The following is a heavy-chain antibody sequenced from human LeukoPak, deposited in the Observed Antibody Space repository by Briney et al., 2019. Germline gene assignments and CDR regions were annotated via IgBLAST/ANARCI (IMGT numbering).Heavy chain of an antibody. CDR3: ARAPGPYYFDY. J-gene: IGHJ4*02. Sequence: PGGSLRLSCAASGFTFSSYEVNWVRQAPGKGLEWVSYISSSGSTIYYADSVKGRFTISRDNAKNSLYLQMNSLRAEDTAVYYCARAPGPYYFDYWGQGTLVTVSS. CDR1: GFTFSSYE. CDR2: ISSSGSTI. V-gene: IGHV3-48*03.